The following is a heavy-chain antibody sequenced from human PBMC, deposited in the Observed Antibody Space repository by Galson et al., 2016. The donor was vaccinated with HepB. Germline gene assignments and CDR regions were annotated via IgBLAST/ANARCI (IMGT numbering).Heavy chain of an antibody. D-gene: IGHD6-25*01. J-gene: IGHJ4*02. CDR1: GYTFSNYG. CDR2: ISTNNGNT. Sequence: SVKVSCKASGYTFSNYGITWVRQAPGQGLEWMGWISTNNGNTSYAQKLQDRVTMTTDTSTSTAYMELRSLRSDDTAVYYCARAPRIASTTPRGFDYWGQGTLVTVSS. V-gene: IGHV1-18*04. CDR3: ARAPRIASTTPRGFDY.